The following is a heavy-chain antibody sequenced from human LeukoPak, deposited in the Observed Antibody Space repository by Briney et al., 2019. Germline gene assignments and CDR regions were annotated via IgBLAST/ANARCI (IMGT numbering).Heavy chain of an antibody. D-gene: IGHD1-26*01. CDR3: ARDPVVGALGGYFDY. J-gene: IGHJ4*02. V-gene: IGHV1-2*02. CDR2: INPNSGGT. CDR1: GYTFSGYY. Sequence: VASVKVSCKASGYTFSGYYIHWVRQAPGQGLEWMGWINPNSGGTNYAQKFQGRVTMTRDTSISTAYLEPSRLRSDDTAVYFCARDPVVGALGGYFDYWGQGTLVTVSS.